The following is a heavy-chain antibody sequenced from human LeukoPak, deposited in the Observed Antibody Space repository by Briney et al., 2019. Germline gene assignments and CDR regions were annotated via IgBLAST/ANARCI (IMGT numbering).Heavy chain of an antibody. D-gene: IGHD6-6*01. CDR3: AREGAARNFDY. CDR1: GGSISSYY. J-gene: IGHJ4*02. Sequence: SETLSLTCTVSGGSISSYYWSWIRQPPGKGLEWIGYIYYSGSTNYNPSLKSRVSISLDTSQNQFSLKVSTVTAADTAVYYCAREGAARNFDYWGQGILVTVSS. V-gene: IGHV4-59*12. CDR2: IYYSGST.